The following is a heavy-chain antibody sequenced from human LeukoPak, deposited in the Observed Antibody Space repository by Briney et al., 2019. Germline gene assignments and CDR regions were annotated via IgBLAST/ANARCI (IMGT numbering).Heavy chain of an antibody. Sequence: PSXXLSLTCTVSAYSISSGYYWGWIRQPPGQGLEWIGSIYHSGSTYYNPSHKSRVTITVDTSKNQFSLKLSSVTAADTAVYYCARLGYCSSAGSCYSVVSWGQGTLVTVSS. CDR3: ARLGYCSSAGSCYSVVS. D-gene: IGHD2-15*01. CDR2: IYHSGST. J-gene: IGHJ5*02. CDR1: AYSISSGYY. V-gene: IGHV4-38-2*02.